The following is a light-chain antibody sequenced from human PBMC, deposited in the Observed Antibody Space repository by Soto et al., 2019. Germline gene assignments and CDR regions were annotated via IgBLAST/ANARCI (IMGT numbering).Light chain of an antibody. J-gene: IGKJ1*01. CDR2: GAS. V-gene: IGKV3-11*01. CDR3: QQHSHWPPWT. CDR1: QNVRTF. Sequence: DIVMTQSPDSLAVSPGERATLSCRASQNVRTFLDWYQQKPGQAPRLLIYGASNRATGIPARFSGSGSGTDFTLTISSLEPEDFAVYYCQQHSHWPPWTFGQGTRVEIQ.